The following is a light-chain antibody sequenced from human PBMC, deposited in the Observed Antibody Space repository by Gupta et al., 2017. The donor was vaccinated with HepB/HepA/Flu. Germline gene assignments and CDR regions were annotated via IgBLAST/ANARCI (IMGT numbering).Light chain of an antibody. V-gene: IGKV1-5*03. CDR3: PENGDRRT. CDR2: KAS. Sequence: DIQMTQSHSTLSASVGDTVTITCRASQTISSWLACYQQKPGKAPQLLIHKASTLNSGVPSRFGGSRSGTKFTLTISRLEPDDFATYYRPENGDRRTCGQGPKVEIK. CDR1: QTISSW. J-gene: IGKJ1*01.